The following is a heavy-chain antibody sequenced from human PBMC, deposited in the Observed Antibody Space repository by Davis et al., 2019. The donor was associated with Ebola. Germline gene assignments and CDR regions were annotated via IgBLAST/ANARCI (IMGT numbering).Heavy chain of an antibody. CDR1: GGSISSGGYS. CDR3: ARDSGYSGYDFNY. D-gene: IGHD5-12*01. J-gene: IGHJ4*02. V-gene: IGHV4-30-4*07. CDR2: IYYSGST. Sequence: MPSETLSLTCAVSGGSISSGGYSWSWIRQPPGKGLEWIGYIYYSGSTYYNPSFKSRVTISVDTSKNQFSLKLSSVTAADTAVYYCARDSGYSGYDFNYWGQGTLVTVSS.